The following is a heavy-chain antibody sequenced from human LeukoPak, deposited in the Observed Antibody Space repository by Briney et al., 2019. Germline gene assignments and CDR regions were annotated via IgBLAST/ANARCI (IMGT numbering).Heavy chain of an antibody. V-gene: IGHV3-7*03. CDR2: INSDGSEG. CDR3: ARSSYSSSSSV. CDR1: GFTFSGFW. J-gene: IGHJ3*01. D-gene: IGHD6-6*01. Sequence: PGGSLRLSCAVSGFTFSGFWMSWSRQAPGKGPEWVASINSDGSEGYYADVVKGRFTISRDNAKNSLYLQISSLRAEDTAVYYCARSSYSSSSSVWGQGTMVTVSS.